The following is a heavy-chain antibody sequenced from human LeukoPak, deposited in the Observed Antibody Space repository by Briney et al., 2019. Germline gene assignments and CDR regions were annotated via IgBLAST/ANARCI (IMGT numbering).Heavy chain of an antibody. J-gene: IGHJ4*02. CDR2: IKTDGSAK. V-gene: IGHV3-7*01. Sequence: GGSLRLSCVASGFSFSDYWMSWVRQAPGKGLEWVASIKTDGSAKYCVDSLKGRFTISRDNAKNSLYLQMNNLRAEDTAVYYCARDPESQKGRDGLDYWGQGSLVTVAP. D-gene: IGHD1-14*01. CDR1: GFSFSDYW. CDR3: ARDPESQKGRDGLDY.